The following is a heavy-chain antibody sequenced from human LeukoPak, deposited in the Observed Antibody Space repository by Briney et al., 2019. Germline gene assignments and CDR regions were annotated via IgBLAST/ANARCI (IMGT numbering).Heavy chain of an antibody. CDR3: ATLAVGDSMDV. J-gene: IGHJ6*04. D-gene: IGHD6-19*01. V-gene: IGHV3-66*01. Sequence: GGSLRLSCVASGFTVSSNYMSWVRQAPGKGLEWVSVIYSGGSTYYADSVKGRFTISRDNSKNTLYLQMNSLRAEDTAVYYCATLAVGDSMDVWGKGTTVTISS. CDR2: IYSGGST. CDR1: GFTVSSNY.